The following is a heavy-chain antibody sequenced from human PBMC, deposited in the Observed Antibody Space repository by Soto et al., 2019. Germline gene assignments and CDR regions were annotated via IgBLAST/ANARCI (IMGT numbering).Heavy chain of an antibody. Sequence: VQLVQSGAEVKKPGASVRISCTASGISYTTYAIHWVRQAPGQGLEWMGWINAGNGDTRYSQRFQGRVTLTTDTSATTTYMCLSSLRSEDTTIYYCARAISGYGTWGQGTLVTVSS. J-gene: IGHJ4*02. V-gene: IGHV1-3*01. CDR2: INAGNGDT. D-gene: IGHD5-12*01. CDR1: GISYTTYA. CDR3: ARAISGYGT.